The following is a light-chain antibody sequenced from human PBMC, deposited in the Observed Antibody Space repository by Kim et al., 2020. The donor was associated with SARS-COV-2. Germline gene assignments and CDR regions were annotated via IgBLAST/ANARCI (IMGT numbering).Light chain of an antibody. CDR3: QQHSKGTPAPS. Sequence: AAEGATLSCRCSHSVGISLDWYQQKRGQAPRLIIYDEAIRATGIPDRLSGSGSGTDFTLTIRGREPEDFAIYYCQQHSKGTPAPSFGGGTKVDIK. CDR2: DEA. J-gene: IGKJ4*01. CDR1: HSVGIS. V-gene: IGKV3-11*01.